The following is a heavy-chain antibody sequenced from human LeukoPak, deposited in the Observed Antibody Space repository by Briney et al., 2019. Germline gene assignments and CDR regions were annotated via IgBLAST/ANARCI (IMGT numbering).Heavy chain of an antibody. Sequence: PSETLSLTCTVSGGSINSYYWSWIRQPPGKGLEWIGSIYYSGSTYYNPSLKSRVTISVDTSKNQFSLKLSSVTAADTAVYYCARGWRYYDFWSGYFDPWGQGTLVTVSS. V-gene: IGHV4-59*12. D-gene: IGHD3-3*01. CDR1: GGSINSYY. CDR3: ARGWRYYDFWSGYFDP. CDR2: IYYSGST. J-gene: IGHJ5*02.